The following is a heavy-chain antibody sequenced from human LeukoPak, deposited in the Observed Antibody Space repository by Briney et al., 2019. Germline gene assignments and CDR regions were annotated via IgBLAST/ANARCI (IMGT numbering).Heavy chain of an antibody. J-gene: IGHJ6*03. Sequence: SETLSLTCTVSGGSISSYYWSWIRQPAGKGLEWIGRIYTSGSTNYNPSLKSRVTMSVDTSKNQFSLKLSSVTAADTAVYYCARGPVLLWFGELLGPYYYYMDVWGKGTTVTVSS. CDR2: IYTSGST. V-gene: IGHV4-4*07. D-gene: IGHD3-10*01. CDR1: GGSISSYY. CDR3: ARGPVLLWFGELLGPYYYYMDV.